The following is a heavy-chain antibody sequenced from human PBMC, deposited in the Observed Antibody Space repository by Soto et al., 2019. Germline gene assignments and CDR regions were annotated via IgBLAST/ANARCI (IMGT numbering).Heavy chain of an antibody. CDR1: GLTFRPYW. J-gene: IGHJ6*02. D-gene: IGHD3-22*01. V-gene: IGHV3-7*01. Sequence: GSLRLSCGASGLTFRPYWMSWVRQAPGKGLEWVANIKEDGSEKYYVDSVEGRFTISRDNAKNSLYLQMTSLRAEDTALYYCARGWGYFVSSGFPWLYAMDAWGHGTTVTGSS. CDR2: IKEDGSEK. CDR3: ARGWGYFVSSGFPWLYAMDA.